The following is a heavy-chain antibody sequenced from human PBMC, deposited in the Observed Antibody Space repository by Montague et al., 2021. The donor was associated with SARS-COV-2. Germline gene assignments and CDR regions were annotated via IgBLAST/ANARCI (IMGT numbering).Heavy chain of an antibody. J-gene: IGHJ4*03. CDR1: SVSISTDY. Sequence: SETLSLTCTVSSVSISTDYWTWIRQPPGKGLEWIGYITYSGATNYNPSLTSRVTMSIDTSKNQFSLKLSSVTTTDTAVYYCARHERLDFSSGFDIWGRGTLVTVSS. D-gene: IGHD3-9*01. CDR3: ARHERLDFSSGFDI. CDR2: ITYSGAT. V-gene: IGHV4-59*08.